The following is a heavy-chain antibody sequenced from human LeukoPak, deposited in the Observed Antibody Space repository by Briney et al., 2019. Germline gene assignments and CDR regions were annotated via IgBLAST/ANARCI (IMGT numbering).Heavy chain of an antibody. V-gene: IGHV3-30-3*01. CDR1: GFTLTSYA. CDR3: ARGSSGYSYYFDY. CDR2: ISYDGSIK. J-gene: IGHJ4*02. D-gene: IGHD3-22*01. Sequence: GRSLRLSCAASGFTLTSYAMHWVRQAPGKGLEWVAVISYDGSIKYYADSVKGRFTISRDNSETTLYLQMNSLRAEDTAVYYCARGSSGYSYYFDYWGQGTLICVSP.